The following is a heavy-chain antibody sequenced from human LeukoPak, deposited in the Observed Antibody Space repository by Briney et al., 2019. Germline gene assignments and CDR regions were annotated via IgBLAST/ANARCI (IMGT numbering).Heavy chain of an antibody. CDR2: ISAYNGNT. J-gene: IGHJ4*02. D-gene: IGHD6-13*01. V-gene: IGHV1-18*01. CDR1: GYTFTCYG. CDR3: ARDLGGVAAAGDFDY. Sequence: GASVKVSCKASGYTFTCYGISWVRQAPGQGLGWMGWISAYNGNTNYAQKLQGRVTMTTDTSTSTAYMELRSLRSDDTAVYYCARDLGGVAAAGDFDYWGQGTLVTVSS.